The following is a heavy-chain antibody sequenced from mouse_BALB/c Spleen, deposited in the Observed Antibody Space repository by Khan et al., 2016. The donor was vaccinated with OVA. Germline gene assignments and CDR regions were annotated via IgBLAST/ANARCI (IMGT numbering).Heavy chain of an antibody. D-gene: IGHD2-1*01. CDR3: ARGYFGNYEFVY. Sequence: QVQLKESGAELVKPGASVKLSCKTSGYTFTSYWIQWVKQRPGQGLGWIGQIFPGTGTTYYNENFKGKATLTVDTSSSTAYMQLSGLTSEDSVVYFCARGYFGNYEFVYWGQGTLVTVSP. V-gene: IGHV1S132*01. CDR1: GYTFTSYW. CDR2: IFPGTGTT. J-gene: IGHJ3*01.